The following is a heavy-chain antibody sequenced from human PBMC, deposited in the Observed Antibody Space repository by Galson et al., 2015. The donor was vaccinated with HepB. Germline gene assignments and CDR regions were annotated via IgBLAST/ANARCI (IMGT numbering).Heavy chain of an antibody. V-gene: IGHV3-30*18. J-gene: IGHJ4*02. CDR2: ISYDGSNK. CDR3: AKDRHSNSWFYFDY. D-gene: IGHD6-13*01. CDR1: GFTFSSYG. Sequence: SLRLSCAASGFTFSSYGMHWVRQTPGKGLEWVALISYDGSNKYYADSVKGRFTISRDNSKNTLYLQMNSLTAEDTAVYYCAKDRHSNSWFYFDYWARETWSPSPQ.